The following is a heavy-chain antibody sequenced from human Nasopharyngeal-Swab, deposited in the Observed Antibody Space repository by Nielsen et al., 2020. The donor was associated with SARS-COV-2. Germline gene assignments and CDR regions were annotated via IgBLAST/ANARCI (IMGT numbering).Heavy chain of an antibody. Sequence: GESLKISCAASGFTVSSNYMSWVRQAPGKGLEWVSVIYSGGSTYYADSVKGRFTISRHNSKNTLYLQMNSLRAEDTAVYYCARDVGGSYSTWGQGTLVTVSS. V-gene: IGHV3-53*01. CDR3: ARDVGGSYST. CDR1: GFTVSSNY. D-gene: IGHD1-26*01. J-gene: IGHJ4*02. CDR2: IYSGGST.